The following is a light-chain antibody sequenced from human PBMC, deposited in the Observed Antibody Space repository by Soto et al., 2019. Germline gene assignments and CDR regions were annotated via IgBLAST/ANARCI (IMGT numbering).Light chain of an antibody. Sequence: EIVMTPSPATLSVSPGERATLSCRASQSVSSNLAWYQQKPGQAPRLLIYGASTRATGIPARFSGSGSGTEFTLTISSLQSEDFAVYYCQQYNNWPPVGTTFGQGTRLEIK. CDR1: QSVSSN. J-gene: IGKJ5*01. V-gene: IGKV3-15*01. CDR2: GAS. CDR3: QQYNNWPPVGTT.